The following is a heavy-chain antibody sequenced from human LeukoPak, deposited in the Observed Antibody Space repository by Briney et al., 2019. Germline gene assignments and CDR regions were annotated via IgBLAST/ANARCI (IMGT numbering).Heavy chain of an antibody. D-gene: IGHD2/OR15-2a*01. Sequence: GGSLRLSCAASGFTFDDYGLSWVRQAPGKGLEWVSGINWSGGSTGYADSVKGRFTISRDNAKNSLFLQMNSLRAEDTAVYYCARVVSRAFDIWGQGTMVTVSS. CDR2: INWSGGST. V-gene: IGHV3-20*04. CDR3: ARVVSRAFDI. J-gene: IGHJ3*02. CDR1: GFTFDDYG.